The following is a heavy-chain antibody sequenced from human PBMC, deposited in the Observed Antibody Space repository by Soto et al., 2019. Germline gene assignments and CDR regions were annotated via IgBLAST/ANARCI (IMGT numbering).Heavy chain of an antibody. J-gene: IGHJ4*02. V-gene: IGHV3-53*01. Sequence: EVQLVESGGGLIQPGGSLRLSCAASGFTVSSNYMSWVRQAPGKGLEWVSVIYSGGSTYYADSVKGRFTISRDNSKNTLYLQMNSLRAEDMAVYYCARSPFAVTPTAEYYFDYWGQGTLVTVSS. D-gene: IGHD4-4*01. CDR3: ARSPFAVTPTAEYYFDY. CDR2: IYSGGST. CDR1: GFTVSSNY.